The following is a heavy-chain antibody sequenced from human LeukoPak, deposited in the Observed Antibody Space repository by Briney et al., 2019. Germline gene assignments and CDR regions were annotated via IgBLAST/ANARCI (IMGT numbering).Heavy chain of an antibody. J-gene: IGHJ6*02. Sequence: GGSLRLSCAASGFTFSSYEMNWVRQAPGKGLEWVSYISSSGSTIYYADTVKGRFTISRDNAKNSLYLQMNSLRAEDTAVYYCARDPHCYDSSGYVTNYYGMDVWGQGTTVTVSS. V-gene: IGHV3-48*03. CDR3: ARDPHCYDSSGYVTNYYGMDV. D-gene: IGHD3-22*01. CDR1: GFTFSSYE. CDR2: ISSSGSTI.